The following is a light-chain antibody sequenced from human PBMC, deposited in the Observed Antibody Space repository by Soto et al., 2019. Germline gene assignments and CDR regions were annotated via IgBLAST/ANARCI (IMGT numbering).Light chain of an antibody. CDR3: QQYKDYWT. J-gene: IGKJ1*01. CDR2: KTS. Sequence: DIQMTQSPSALSASVGDRATITCRASQIISSWLAWYQQKPGKAPKLLIHKTSNLESGVPLRFSGSGSGTEFTLTISSLQPDDFATYYCQQYKDYWTFGQGTKVDIK. V-gene: IGKV1-5*03. CDR1: QIISSW.